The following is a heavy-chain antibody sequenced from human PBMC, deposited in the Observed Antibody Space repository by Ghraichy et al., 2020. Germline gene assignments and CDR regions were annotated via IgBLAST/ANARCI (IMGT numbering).Heavy chain of an antibody. CDR3: ARVATGGITMVRGVIVDY. Sequence: GSLRLSCAVYGGSFSGYYWSWIRQPPGKGLEWIGEINHSGSTNYNPSLKSRVTISVDTSKNQFSLKLSSVTAADTAVYYCARVATGGITMVRGVIVDYWGQGTLVTVSS. CDR1: GGSFSGYY. V-gene: IGHV4-34*01. J-gene: IGHJ4*02. D-gene: IGHD3-10*01. CDR2: INHSGST.